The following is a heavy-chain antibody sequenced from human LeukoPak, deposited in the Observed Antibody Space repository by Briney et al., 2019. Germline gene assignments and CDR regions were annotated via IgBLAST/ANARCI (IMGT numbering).Heavy chain of an antibody. Sequence: GGSLRLSCAASGFTFSHYWMTWVRQAPGKGLEWVAQINQDGSEEYYMDSVKARFTISRDNAKNSVFLQMNSLRAEDTAVYYCVRDGGVSGYDLLDYWGQGTLVTISS. D-gene: IGHD5-12*01. J-gene: IGHJ4*02. CDR2: INQDGSEE. CDR3: VRDGGVSGYDLLDY. CDR1: GFTFSHYW. V-gene: IGHV3-7*01.